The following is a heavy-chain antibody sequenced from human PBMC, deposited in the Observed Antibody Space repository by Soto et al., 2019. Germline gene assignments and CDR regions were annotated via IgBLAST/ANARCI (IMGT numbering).Heavy chain of an antibody. CDR2: ISYDGSNK. CDR1: GFTFSSYA. D-gene: IGHD2-8*01. CDR3: ARGGIVLMVYARVGNAFDI. J-gene: IGHJ3*02. Sequence: PGGSLRLSCAASGFTFSSYAMHWVRQAPGKGLEWVAVISYDGSNKYYADSVKGRFTISRDNSKNTLYLQMNSLRAEDTAVYYCARGGIVLMVYARVGNAFDIWGQGTMVTVS. V-gene: IGHV3-30-3*01.